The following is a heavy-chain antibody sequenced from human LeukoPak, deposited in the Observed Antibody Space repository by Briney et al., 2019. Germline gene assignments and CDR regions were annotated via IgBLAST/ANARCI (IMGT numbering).Heavy chain of an antibody. V-gene: IGHV4-39*01. Sequence: SQTLSLTRTVSGDSISSSNYYWGWIRQPPGKGLQWIGNIYYTGSTYHNPSLKSRVTISVDTSNSQFSLKLSSVTAADTAVYFCARHAVAYSSGFYWGQGTLATVSS. D-gene: IGHD6-19*01. CDR1: GDSISSSNYY. J-gene: IGHJ4*02. CDR3: ARHAVAYSSGFY. CDR2: IYYTGST.